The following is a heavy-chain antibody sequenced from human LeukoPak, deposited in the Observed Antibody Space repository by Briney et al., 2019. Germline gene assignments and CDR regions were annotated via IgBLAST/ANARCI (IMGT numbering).Heavy chain of an antibody. Sequence: GGSLRLSCAASGFTFSNAWMSWVRQAPGKGLEWVGRIKSKTDGGTTDYAAPVKGRFTISRDNSKNTLYLQMNSLRAEDTAVYYCAKDRSLRGSYFWYFQHWGQGTLVTVSS. V-gene: IGHV3-15*01. CDR2: IKSKTDGGTT. CDR3: AKDRSLRGSYFWYFQH. D-gene: IGHD1-26*01. J-gene: IGHJ1*01. CDR1: GFTFSNAW.